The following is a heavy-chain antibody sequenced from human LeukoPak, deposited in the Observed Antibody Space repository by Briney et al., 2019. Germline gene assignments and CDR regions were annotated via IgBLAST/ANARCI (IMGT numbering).Heavy chain of an antibody. CDR1: GGSISSSSYY. Sequence: SETLSLTCTVSGGSISSSSYYWGWIRQPPGKGLEWIGSIYYSGSTYYNPSLKSRVTISVDTSKNQFSLKLSSVTAADTAVYYCARARGRITILGVVTRQYDYWGQGTLVTVSS. D-gene: IGHD3-3*01. V-gene: IGHV4-39*07. J-gene: IGHJ4*02. CDR3: ARARGRITILGVVTRQYDY. CDR2: IYYSGST.